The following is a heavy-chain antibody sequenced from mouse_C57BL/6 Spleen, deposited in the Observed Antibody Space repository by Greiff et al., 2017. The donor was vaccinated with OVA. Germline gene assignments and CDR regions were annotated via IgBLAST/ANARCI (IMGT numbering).Heavy chain of an antibody. D-gene: IGHD4-1*01. J-gene: IGHJ2*01. CDR1: GYTFTSYW. CDR2: IDPSDSYT. CDR3: ARSGLGRYFDY. V-gene: IGHV1-59*01. Sequence: QVQLQQPGAELVRPGTSVKLSCKASGYTFTSYWMHWVKQRPGQGLEWIGVIDPSDSYTNYNQKFKGKATLTVDTSSSTAYMQLSSLTSEDSAVYYCARSGLGRYFDYWGQGTTLTVSS.